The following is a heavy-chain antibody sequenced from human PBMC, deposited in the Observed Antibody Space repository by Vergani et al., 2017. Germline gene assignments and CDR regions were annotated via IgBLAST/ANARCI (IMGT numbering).Heavy chain of an antibody. D-gene: IGHD6-19*01. V-gene: IGHV1-69*04. Sequence: QVQLVQSGAEVKKPGSSVKVSCKASGGTFSSYAISWVRQAPGQGLEWMGRIIPILGIANYAQKFQGRVTITADKSTSTDYMELSSLRSEDTAVYYCARGRIAVAGTFDYWGQGTLVTVSS. CDR3: ARGRIAVAGTFDY. J-gene: IGHJ4*02. CDR1: GGTFSSYA. CDR2: IIPILGIA.